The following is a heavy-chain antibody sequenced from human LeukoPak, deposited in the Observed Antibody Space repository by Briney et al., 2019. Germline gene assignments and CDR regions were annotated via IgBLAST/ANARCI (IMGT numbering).Heavy chain of an antibody. V-gene: IGHV1-69*13. CDR1: GGTFSSYA. CDR2: IIPIFGTA. J-gene: IGHJ2*01. Sequence: SVKVSCKASGGTFSSYAISWVRQAPGQGLEWMGGIIPIFGTANYAQKFQGRVTITADESTSTAYMELSSLRSEDTAVYYCARSPYYDSSGYSGSPDWYFDLWGRGTLVTVSS. CDR3: ARSPYYDSSGYSGSPDWYFDL. D-gene: IGHD3-22*01.